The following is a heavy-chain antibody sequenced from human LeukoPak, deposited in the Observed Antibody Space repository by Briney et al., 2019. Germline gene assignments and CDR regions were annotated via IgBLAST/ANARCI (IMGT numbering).Heavy chain of an antibody. CDR3: ARAKGAVVAAISLDY. V-gene: IGHV3-20*04. CDR1: GFTFDDYG. CDR2: INWNGGST. J-gene: IGHJ4*02. Sequence: RPGGSLRLSCAASGFTFDDYGMSWVRQVPGKGLGWVSGINWNGGSTGYADSVKGRFTISRDNAKNSLYLQMNSLRAEDTALYYCARAKGAVVAAISLDYWGQGTLVTVSS. D-gene: IGHD2-15*01.